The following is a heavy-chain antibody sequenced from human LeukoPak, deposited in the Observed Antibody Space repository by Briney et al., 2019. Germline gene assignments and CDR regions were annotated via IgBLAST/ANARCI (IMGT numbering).Heavy chain of an antibody. V-gene: IGHV3-23*01. CDR1: GFTFSSYA. Sequence: GGSLRLSCAASGFTFSSYAMSWVRQVPGKGLEWVSGISGSGGSTYYADSVKGRVTISRDNSKNTLYLQMNSLRAEDTAVYYCAKDGTATFDYWGQGTLVTVSS. J-gene: IGHJ4*02. CDR2: ISGSGGST. CDR3: AKDGTATFDY. D-gene: IGHD1-7*01.